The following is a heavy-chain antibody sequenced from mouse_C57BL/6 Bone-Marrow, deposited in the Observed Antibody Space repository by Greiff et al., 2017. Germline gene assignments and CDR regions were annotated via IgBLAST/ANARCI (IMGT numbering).Heavy chain of an antibody. CDR2: FYPGSGSI. V-gene: IGHV1-62-2*01. J-gene: IGHJ2*01. CDR3: ARHDYYYGSSHYFDY. CDR1: GYTFTEYT. Sequence: VQLQESGAELVKPGASVKLSCKASGYTFTEYTIHWVKQRPGQGLEWIGWFYPGSGSIKYNEKFKDKATLTADKSSSTVYMELSRLTSEDSAVYYCARHDYYYGSSHYFDYWGQGTTLTVSS. D-gene: IGHD1-1*01.